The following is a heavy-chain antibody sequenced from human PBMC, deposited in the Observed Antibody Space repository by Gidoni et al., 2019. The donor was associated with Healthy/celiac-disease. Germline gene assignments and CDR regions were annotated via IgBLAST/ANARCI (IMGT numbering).Heavy chain of an antibody. V-gene: IGHV1-46*03. CDR3: ARSRVAGPSSYYYGMDV. CDR1: GYTFTSYY. CDR2: INPSGGST. J-gene: IGHJ6*02. Sequence: QVQLVQSGAEVKKPGASVKVSCKASGYTFTSYYMHWVRQAPGQGLEWMGIINPSGGSTSYAQKFQGRVTMTRDTSTSTVYMELSSLRSEDTAVYYCARSRVAGPSSYYYGMDVWGQGTTVTVSS. D-gene: IGHD6-19*01.